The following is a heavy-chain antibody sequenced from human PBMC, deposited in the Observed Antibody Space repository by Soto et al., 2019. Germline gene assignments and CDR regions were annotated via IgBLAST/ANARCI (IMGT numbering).Heavy chain of an antibody. J-gene: IGHJ5*02. CDR2: IWDDGSNK. Sequence: SGGSLRLSCAASGFRFSNYGMHWVRQPPGKGLEWVAVIWDDGSNKYYEDSVKGRFTISRDNSRNILYLELNSLRVEDTAVYYCARAPQRRGYGRQFFDPSDQGTLVTVSS. CDR3: ARAPQRRGYGRQFFDP. V-gene: IGHV3-33*01. D-gene: IGHD3-10*01. CDR1: GFRFSNYG.